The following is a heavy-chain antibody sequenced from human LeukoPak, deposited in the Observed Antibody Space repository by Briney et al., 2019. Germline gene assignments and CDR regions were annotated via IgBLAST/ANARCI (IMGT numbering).Heavy chain of an antibody. CDR3: ARAIGVTCISTSCYSFDY. V-gene: IGHV3-9*01. Sequence: GGSLRLSCVASGVTLSNYAMSWARQAPGKGLEWVSGISWNSGSIGYADSVKGRFTISRDNAKNSLYLQMNSLRTEHTALYYCARAIGVTCISTSCYSFDYWGQGTLVTVSS. J-gene: IGHJ4*02. D-gene: IGHD2-2*02. CDR2: ISWNSGSI. CDR1: GVTLSNYA.